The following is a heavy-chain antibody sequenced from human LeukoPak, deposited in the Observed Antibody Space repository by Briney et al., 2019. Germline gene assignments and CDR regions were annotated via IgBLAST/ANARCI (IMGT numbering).Heavy chain of an antibody. CDR2: ISSSSSYI. CDR3: AKDEGRYYYGSGSYYQTYYYYGMDV. V-gene: IGHV3-21*01. CDR1: GFTFSSYS. D-gene: IGHD3-10*01. Sequence: GGSLRLSCAASGFTFSSYSMNWVRQAPGKGLEWVSSISSSSSYIYYADSVKGRFTISRDNAKNSLYLQMNSLRAEDTAVYYCAKDEGRYYYGSGSYYQTYYYYGMDVWGQGTTVTVSS. J-gene: IGHJ6*02.